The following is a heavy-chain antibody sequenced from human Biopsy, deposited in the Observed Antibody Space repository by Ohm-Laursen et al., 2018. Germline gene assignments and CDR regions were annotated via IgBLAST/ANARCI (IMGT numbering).Heavy chain of an antibody. CDR1: GFSISSGHY. CDR3: SKRDLSGTSPV. V-gene: IGHV4-38-2*01. J-gene: IGHJ6*02. CDR2: IYYGGTT. D-gene: IGHD1-26*01. Sequence: GTLSLTCAVFGFSISSGHYWIWIRQPPGKGLEWIASIYYGGTTHYNASLQGRVTISVDQPKNQFSLRLTSVTAADTAVYYCSKRDLSGTSPVWGQGTTVTVSS.